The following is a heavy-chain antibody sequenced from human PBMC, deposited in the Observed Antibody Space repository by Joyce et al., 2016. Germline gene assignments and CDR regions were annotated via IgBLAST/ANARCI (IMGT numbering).Heavy chain of an antibody. CDR2: IAHDGSYE. CDR1: GFSFSSYA. J-gene: IGHJ4*02. CDR3: VGSKSTSWHNFDY. V-gene: IGHV3-30*03. Sequence: VQVVQSGGGLVQPGRSLRLYCAASGFSFSSYAMPWVRKAPGKGMEWVDIIAHDGSYESYVDSVKGRFIISRDVFTSTMDLQMNSLRPEDTAVYYCVGSKSTSWHNFDYWGQGSLVTVSS. D-gene: IGHD2-2*01.